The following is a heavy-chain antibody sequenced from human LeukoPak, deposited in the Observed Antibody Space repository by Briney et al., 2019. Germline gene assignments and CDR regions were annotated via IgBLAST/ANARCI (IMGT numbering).Heavy chain of an antibody. Sequence: PGGSLRLSCAASGFTFSNYAMSWVRQAPGKGLEWVANIKQDGTEIYYVDSVRGRFIISRDNAENSLYLQMNSLRVEDTAVYYCARTPDGADYWGQGTLVTVSS. D-gene: IGHD3-10*01. CDR1: GFTFSNYA. V-gene: IGHV3-7*01. CDR3: ARTPDGADY. CDR2: IKQDGTEI. J-gene: IGHJ4*02.